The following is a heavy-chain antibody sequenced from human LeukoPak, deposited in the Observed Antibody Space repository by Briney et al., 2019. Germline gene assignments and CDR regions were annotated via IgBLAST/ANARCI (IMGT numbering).Heavy chain of an antibody. CDR1: GGSSSSSRYY. J-gene: IGHJ3*02. V-gene: IGHV4-39*01. CDR3: ARSGYSYDYGAFDI. CDR2: IYYSGST. Sequence: PSETLSLTCTVSGGSSSSSRYYWGWIRQPPGKGLEWIGSIYYSGSTYYNPSLKSRVTISVDTSKNQFSLKLSSVTAADTAVYYCARSGYSYDYGAFDIWGQGTMVTVSS. D-gene: IGHD5-18*01.